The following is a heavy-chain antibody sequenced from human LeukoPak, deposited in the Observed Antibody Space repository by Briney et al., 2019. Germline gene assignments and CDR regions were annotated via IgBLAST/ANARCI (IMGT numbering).Heavy chain of an antibody. Sequence: SETLSLTCTVSGGSISSSTYYWGWIRQPPGKGLEWIGSIYYSETTYYNPSLKSRVTISVDTSKNHFSLSLRSVTAADTAVYYCARGALLWFGAKMEYYFDYWGQGTPLTVSS. J-gene: IGHJ4*02. CDR3: ARGALLWFGAKMEYYFDY. D-gene: IGHD3-10*01. V-gene: IGHV4-39*02. CDR2: IYYSETT. CDR1: GGSISSSTYY.